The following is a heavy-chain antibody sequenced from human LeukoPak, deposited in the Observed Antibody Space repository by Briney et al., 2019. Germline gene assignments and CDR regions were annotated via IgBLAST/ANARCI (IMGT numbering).Heavy chain of an antibody. V-gene: IGHV3-53*01. CDR2: IYASGGA. J-gene: IGHJ4*02. CDR3: VRRHDY. CDR1: GFTFSDHY. Sequence: GGSLRLSCAASGFTFSDHYMSWIRQAPGQGLEWISIIYASGGAYHAESVKGRFSAFRDTSKNTIFLQMNNLRAGDTAMYYCVRRHDYWGQGTLVTVSS.